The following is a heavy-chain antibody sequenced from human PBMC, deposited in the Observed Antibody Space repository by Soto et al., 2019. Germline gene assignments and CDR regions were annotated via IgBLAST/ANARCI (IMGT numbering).Heavy chain of an antibody. V-gene: IGHV1-18*04. CDR3: ARDAHCGGAPGCRAMDV. D-gene: IGHD2-21*01. Sequence: QVQLVQSGAEVKKPGASVKVSCKASGYTFTSDGVSWVRQAPGQGLERMGWISGYNGNTNYAQRFRDRVTLPTDTATSPAYKELRSLRSDDSAVYYCARDAHCGGAPGCRAMDVWGQGTTITVSS. CDR1: GYTFTSDG. J-gene: IGHJ6*02. CDR2: ISGYNGNT.